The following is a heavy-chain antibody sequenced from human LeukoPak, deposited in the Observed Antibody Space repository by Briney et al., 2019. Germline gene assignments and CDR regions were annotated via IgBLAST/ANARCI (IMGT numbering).Heavy chain of an antibody. J-gene: IGHJ4*02. V-gene: IGHV5-51*01. D-gene: IGHD1-14*01. Sequence: GESLKISCKGSGYSFTRFWIGWVRQMPGKGLEWVGIIYPGDSDTRYSPSFQGQVTISADKSISTAYLQWSSLKASDTAMYYCARQPTNQYYFDSRGQGTLVTVSS. CDR2: IYPGDSDT. CDR1: GYSFTRFW. CDR3: ARQPTNQYYFDS.